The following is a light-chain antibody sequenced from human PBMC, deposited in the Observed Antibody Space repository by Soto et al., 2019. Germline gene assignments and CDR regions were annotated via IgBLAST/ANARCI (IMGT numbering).Light chain of an antibody. CDR2: AAT. Sequence: DIQMTQSPSSLSASVGGRVTITCRASQGISTYLKWYQQKPGKAPKLLIYAATSLQSGVTSRFSGSGSETDFTLTISSLQPEDFATYSCQHSKTWTFGQGTKVDIK. CDR3: QHSKTWT. V-gene: IGKV1-39*01. CDR1: QGISTY. J-gene: IGKJ1*01.